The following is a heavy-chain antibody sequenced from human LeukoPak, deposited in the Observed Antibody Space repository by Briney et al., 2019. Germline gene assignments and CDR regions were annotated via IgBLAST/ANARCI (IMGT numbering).Heavy chain of an antibody. CDR2: INPNSGGT. J-gene: IGHJ4*02. Sequence: GASVKVSCKASGYTFIGYYVHWVRQAPGQGLEWMGGINPNSGGTKYAQKFQGRVIMTRDTSISTAYMELSGLRSDDTAVYYCARGEYDSSGYSVHLDYWGQGTLVTVSS. CDR3: ARGEYDSSGYSVHLDY. D-gene: IGHD3-22*01. CDR1: GYTFIGYY. V-gene: IGHV1-2*02.